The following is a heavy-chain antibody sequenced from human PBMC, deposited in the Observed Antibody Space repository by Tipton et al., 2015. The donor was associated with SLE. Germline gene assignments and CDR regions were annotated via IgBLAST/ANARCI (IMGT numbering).Heavy chain of an antibody. CDR3: AREGGAVVVAAGDFDY. J-gene: IGHJ4*02. D-gene: IGHD2-15*01. CDR1: GFTFDDYA. Sequence: SLRLSCAASGFTFDDYAMHWVRQAPGKGLEWVSGISWNSGSIGYADSVKGRFTISRDNAKNSLHLQMNSLRAEDTAVYYCAREGGAVVVAAGDFDYWGQGTLVTVSS. V-gene: IGHV3-9*01. CDR2: ISWNSGSI.